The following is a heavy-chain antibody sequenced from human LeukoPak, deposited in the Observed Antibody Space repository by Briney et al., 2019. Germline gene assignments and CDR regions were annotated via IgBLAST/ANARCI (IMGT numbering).Heavy chain of an antibody. V-gene: IGHV4-4*02. CDR3: AREGGPYRPLDY. Sequence: PSGTLSLTCGVSGGSISNTNWWTWFRQPPGKGLEWIGEVNLQGSTNYNPSLKSRVAIAVDKSENHTSLKLTSVTAADTAVYYCAREGGPYRPLDYSGQGTLVTVAS. CDR1: GGSISNTNW. CDR2: VNLQGST. J-gene: IGHJ4*02.